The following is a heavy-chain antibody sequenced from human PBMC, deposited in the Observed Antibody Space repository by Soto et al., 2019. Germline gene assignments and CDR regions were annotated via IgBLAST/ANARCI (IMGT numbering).Heavy chain of an antibody. CDR2: ISHSGST. V-gene: IGHV4-31*03. D-gene: IGHD2-2*02. CDR1: GGSISISYFA. Sequence: PSESLYLTCTASGGSISISYFAWTWKHPGKGLEWIGYISHSGSTYYNPSLKSRVIISVDTSKNQFSLSLTSVTAADTAVYYCAREYTYGSNFFDCWGQGALVTVSS. CDR3: AREYTYGSNFFDC. J-gene: IGHJ4*02.